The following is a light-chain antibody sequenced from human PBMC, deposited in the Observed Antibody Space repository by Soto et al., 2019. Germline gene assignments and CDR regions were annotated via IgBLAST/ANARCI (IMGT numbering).Light chain of an antibody. J-gene: IGKJ1*01. CDR1: QSISDW. CDR2: DAS. V-gene: IGKV1-5*01. Sequence: DIQMTQSPSTLSASVGDRVTITCRASQSISDWLAWYQQKPGKAPKLLIYDASTLESGVPSRFSGSGSGTEFTLTISSLQPDDFAAYYCKQYNTYSTFGQVTKVDIK. CDR3: KQYNTYST.